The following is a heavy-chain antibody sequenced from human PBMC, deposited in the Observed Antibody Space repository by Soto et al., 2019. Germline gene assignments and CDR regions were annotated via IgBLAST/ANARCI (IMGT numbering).Heavy chain of an antibody. J-gene: IGHJ4*02. CDR1: GGSISSGDYY. CDR3: ARVYVWNCIRTSCPFDY. V-gene: IGHV4-30-4*01. D-gene: IGHD2-2*01. CDR2: IYYSGST. Sequence: PSETLSLTCTVSGGSISSGDYYWSWIRQPPGKGLEWIGYIYYSGSTYYNPSLKSRVTISVDTSKNQFSLKLSSVTAADTAVYYCARVYVWNCIRTSCPFDYWGQGTLVTVS.